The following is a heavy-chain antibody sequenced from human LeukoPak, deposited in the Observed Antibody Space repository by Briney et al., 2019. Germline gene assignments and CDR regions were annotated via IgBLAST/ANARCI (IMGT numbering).Heavy chain of an antibody. D-gene: IGHD3-22*01. J-gene: IGHJ3*02. CDR2: IYYSGST. CDR1: GGSISSSSYY. V-gene: IGHV4-39*07. Sequence: SETLSLTCTVSGGSISSSSYYWGWIRQPPGKGLEWIGSIYYSGSTYYNPSLKSRVTISVDTSKNQFSLKLSSVTAADTAVYYCARGSPYEGYYDSSGYGTDAFDIWGQGTMVTVSS. CDR3: ARGSPYEGYYDSSGYGTDAFDI.